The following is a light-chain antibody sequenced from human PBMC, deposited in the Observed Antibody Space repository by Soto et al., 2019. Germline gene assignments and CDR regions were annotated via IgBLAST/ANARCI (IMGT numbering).Light chain of an antibody. Sequence: QSALTQPASVSGSPGQSITISCTGTSSDVGSYNLVSWYQLHPGKAPKLLIYDVNKRPSGVSNRFSGSKSGNTASLTISGLQAEDEADYYCCSYAGSTTWVFVGGTKVTVL. V-gene: IGLV2-23*02. CDR3: CSYAGSTTWV. J-gene: IGLJ3*02. CDR1: SSDVGSYNL. CDR2: DVN.